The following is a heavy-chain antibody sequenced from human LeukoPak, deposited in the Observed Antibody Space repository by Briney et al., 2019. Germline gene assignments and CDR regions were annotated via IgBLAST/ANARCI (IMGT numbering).Heavy chain of an antibody. D-gene: IGHD3-22*01. J-gene: IGHJ3*02. V-gene: IGHV4-34*01. CDR3: ARDYYDSSGRDAFDI. CDR2: INHSGST. CDR1: GGSFRGYY. Sequence: SETLSLACAVYGGSFRGYYWSWIRQPPGKGLEWIGEINHSGSTNYNPSLKSRVTISVDTSKNQFSLKLSSVTAADTAVYYCARDYYDSSGRDAFDIWGQGTMVTVSS.